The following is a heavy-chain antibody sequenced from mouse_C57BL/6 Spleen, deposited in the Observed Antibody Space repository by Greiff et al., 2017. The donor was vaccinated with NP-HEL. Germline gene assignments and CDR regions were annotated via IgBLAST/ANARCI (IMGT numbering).Heavy chain of an antibody. CDR3: ARTGTGWVC. CDR1: GYTFTSYW. Sequence: QVQLQQSGAELVKPGASVKMSCKASGYTFTSYWITWVKQRPGQGLEWIGDIYPGSGSTNYNEKFKSKATLTVDTSSSTAYMQLSSLTSEDAAVYYCARTGTGWVCWGQGTSVTVSS. V-gene: IGHV1-55*01. J-gene: IGHJ4*01. D-gene: IGHD4-1*01. CDR2: IYPGSGST.